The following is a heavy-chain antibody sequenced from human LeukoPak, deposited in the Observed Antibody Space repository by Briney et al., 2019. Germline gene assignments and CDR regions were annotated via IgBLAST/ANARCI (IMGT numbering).Heavy chain of an antibody. CDR3: ARTPSGGGWYDD. CDR2: IKQDGSQK. J-gene: IGHJ5*02. D-gene: IGHD3-10*01. V-gene: IGHV3-7*01. CDR1: GFTVSSTY. Sequence: PGGSLRLSCAASGFTVSSTYMSWVRQAPGKGLEWVANIKQDGSQKYHVDSVKGRFSISRDNAKNSLYLQMNSLRAEDTAVYYCARTPSGGGWYDDWGQGTLVTVSS.